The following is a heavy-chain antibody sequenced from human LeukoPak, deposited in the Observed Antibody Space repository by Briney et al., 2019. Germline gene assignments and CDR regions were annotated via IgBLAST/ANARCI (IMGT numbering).Heavy chain of an antibody. J-gene: IGHJ2*01. V-gene: IGHV3-9*01. D-gene: IGHD5-24*01. CDR2: INWKTGNG. CDR3: TRRAARWQFDL. Sequence: GGSLRLSCAVSGFNFDDYAMHWVRQAPGRGLEWVSGINWKTGNGIYADSVKGRFTISRDNAKNSLYLQMSSLRAEDTALYHCTRRAARWQFDLWGRGTLLTVSS. CDR1: GFNFDDYA.